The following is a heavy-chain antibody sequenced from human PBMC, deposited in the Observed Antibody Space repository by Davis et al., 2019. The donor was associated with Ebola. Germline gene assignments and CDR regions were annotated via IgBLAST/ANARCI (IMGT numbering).Heavy chain of an antibody. V-gene: IGHV3-30*03. CDR1: GFTFNSFG. CDR3: ARADPQLGDYFDY. CDR2: ISFDGSQK. J-gene: IGHJ4*02. D-gene: IGHD6-13*01. Sequence: GESLKISCVASGFTFNSFGMHWVRQAPGKGLEWVAVISFDGSQKYFADSVKGRFTISRDNSKNTLSLLMNSLRPEDTAVYYCARADPQLGDYFDYWGRGTLVTVSS.